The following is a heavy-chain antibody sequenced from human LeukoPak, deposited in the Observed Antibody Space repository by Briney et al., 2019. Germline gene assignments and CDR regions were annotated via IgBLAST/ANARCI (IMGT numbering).Heavy chain of an antibody. V-gene: IGHV4-59*01. CDR2: IYYSGST. Sequence: PSETLSLTCTVSGGSISSYYWSWIRQPPGKGLEWIGYIYYSGSTNYNPSLKSRVTISVDTSKNQYSLKLSSGTAADTAVYYCARVVRGAAAGTSFDYWGQGTLVTVSS. J-gene: IGHJ4*02. CDR1: GGSISSYY. D-gene: IGHD6-13*01. CDR3: ARVVRGAAAGTSFDY.